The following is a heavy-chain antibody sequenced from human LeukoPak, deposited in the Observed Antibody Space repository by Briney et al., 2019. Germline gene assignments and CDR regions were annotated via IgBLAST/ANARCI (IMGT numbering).Heavy chain of an antibody. J-gene: IGHJ3*02. V-gene: IGHV3-74*01. D-gene: IGHD3-10*01. CDR3: ARDRWFGLNAFDI. CDR2: INCDWSST. CDR1: GFTFSSYW. Sequence: GGSLRLSWAASGFTFSSYWMQWVRQAPGKGLVWVSRINCDWSSTSYADSVKGRFTISRDNAKNTLYLQMNSLRAEDTAVYYCARDRWFGLNAFDIWGQGTMVTVSS.